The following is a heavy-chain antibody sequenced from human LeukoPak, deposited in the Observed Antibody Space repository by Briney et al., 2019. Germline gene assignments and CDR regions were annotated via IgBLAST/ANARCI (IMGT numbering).Heavy chain of an antibody. CDR1: GFTFSTYW. D-gene: IGHD6-13*01. V-gene: IGHV3-7*01. CDR3: GGFGYEAAVDL. CDR2: IKPTGSET. J-gene: IGHJ4*01. Sequence: GGSLRLSCAASGFTFSTYWVTWARQAPGKGLEWLANIKPTGSETYYVDPVKGRFTISRDNAKNLLYLQMNSLRGEDTAVYYCGGFGYEAAVDLWGQGTLVTVSS.